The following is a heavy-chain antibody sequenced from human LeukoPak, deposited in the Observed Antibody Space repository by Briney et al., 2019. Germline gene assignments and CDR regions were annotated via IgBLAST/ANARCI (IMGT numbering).Heavy chain of an antibody. CDR2: ISGDGGST. Sequence: PGGSLRLSCAASGFTFDDYAMHWVRQAPGKGLEWVSLISGDGGSTYYADSVKGRFTISRDNSKNSLYLQMNSLRTEDTALYYCAKEMCRYGSGTCRFDYWGQGTLVTVSS. CDR3: AKEMCRYGSGTCRFDY. CDR1: GFTFDDYA. D-gene: IGHD3-10*01. J-gene: IGHJ4*02. V-gene: IGHV3-43*02.